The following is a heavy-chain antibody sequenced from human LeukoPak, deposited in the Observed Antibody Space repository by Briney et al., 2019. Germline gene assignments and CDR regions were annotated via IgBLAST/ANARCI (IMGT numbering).Heavy chain of an antibody. J-gene: IGHJ4*02. CDR3: ARAPGYYDSSGLGIDY. CDR2: IYYSGST. CDR1: GGSISSYY. D-gene: IGHD3-22*01. Sequence: SETLSLTCTVSGGSISSYYWSWIRQPPGKGLEWIGYIYYSGSTNYNPSLKSRVTISVDTSKNQFSLKLSSVTAADTAVYYCARAPGYYDSSGLGIDYWGQGTLVTVSS. V-gene: IGHV4-59*01.